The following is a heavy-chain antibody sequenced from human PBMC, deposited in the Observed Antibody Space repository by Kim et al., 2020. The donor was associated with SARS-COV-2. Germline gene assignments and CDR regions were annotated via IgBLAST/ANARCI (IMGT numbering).Heavy chain of an antibody. Sequence: GGSLRLSCAASGFTFSSYSMNWVRQAPGKGLEWVSSISSSSYIYYADSVKGRFTISRDNAKNSLYLQMNSLRAEDTAVYYCARDPYYDILTGYYAYWGQGTLVTVSS. CDR1: GFTFSSYS. CDR2: ISSSSYI. J-gene: IGHJ4*02. V-gene: IGHV3-21*01. D-gene: IGHD3-9*01. CDR3: ARDPYYDILTGYYAY.